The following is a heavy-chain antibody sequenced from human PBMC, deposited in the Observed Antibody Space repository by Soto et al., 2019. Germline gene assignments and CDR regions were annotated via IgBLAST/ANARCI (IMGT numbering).Heavy chain of an antibody. J-gene: IGHJ6*02. V-gene: IGHV3-30*03. CDR2: ISNDGGNK. Sequence: QVQLVESGGGVVQPGRSLRLSCAASGFTFSSHGMHWVRQAPGKGLEWVAFISNDGGNKFYADSVKGQVTISRDNSKNTPYQQMNRLRAEDTAVYYCATGQTGGGPLYYHGMDVWGQGTTVTVS. CDR3: ATGQTGGGPLYYHGMDV. CDR1: GFTFSSHG. D-gene: IGHD6-25*01.